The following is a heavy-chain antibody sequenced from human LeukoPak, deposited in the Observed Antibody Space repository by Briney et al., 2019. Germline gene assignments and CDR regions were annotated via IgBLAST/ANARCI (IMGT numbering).Heavy chain of an antibody. CDR1: GFTFSNYW. CDR2: INSGGGTT. V-gene: IGHV3-74*01. Sequence: GGSLRLSCAASGFTFSNYWMYWVRQAPGKGLVWVSRINSGGGTTSYADSVKGRFTISRDDAKNTLYLQMNSLGAEDTAVYYCVRAYCSGGSCSLDYWGQGTLVTVFS. CDR3: VRAYCSGGSCSLDY. J-gene: IGHJ4*02. D-gene: IGHD2-15*01.